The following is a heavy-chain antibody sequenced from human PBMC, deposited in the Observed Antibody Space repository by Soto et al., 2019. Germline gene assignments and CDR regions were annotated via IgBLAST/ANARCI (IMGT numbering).Heavy chain of an antibody. V-gene: IGHV3-74*01. CDR2: INSGGSGT. CDR1: GFTFTNYW. CDR3: ARGGVNHGFDI. D-gene: IGHD2-8*01. Sequence: PGGSLRLSCAASGFTFTNYWMHWVRQAPGKGLVWVSRINSGGSGTIYADSVKGRFTVSRDNAKNTLYLQMNSLRAEDTAVYYCARGGVNHGFDIWGQGT. J-gene: IGHJ3*02.